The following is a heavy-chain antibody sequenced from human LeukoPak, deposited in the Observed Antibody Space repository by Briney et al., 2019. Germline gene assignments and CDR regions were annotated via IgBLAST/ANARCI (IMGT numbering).Heavy chain of an antibody. D-gene: IGHD3-10*01. J-gene: IGHJ3*02. Sequence: PGGSLRLSCAASGFTFSSYAMSWVRQAPGKGLEWVSAISGSGGSTYYADSVKGRFTISRDNSKNTLYLQMNSLRAEDTAVYYCAKDNGAVWPDQLTMVRVAHDAFDIWGQGTMVTVSS. CDR1: GFTFSSYA. V-gene: IGHV3-23*01. CDR2: ISGSGGST. CDR3: AKDNGAVWPDQLTMVRVAHDAFDI.